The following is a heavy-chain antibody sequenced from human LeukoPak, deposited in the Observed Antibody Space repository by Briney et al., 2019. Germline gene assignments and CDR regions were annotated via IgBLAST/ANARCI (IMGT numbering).Heavy chain of an antibody. J-gene: IGHJ4*02. CDR1: GYSFTSYW. Sequence: GESLKILRKGSGYSFTSYWNGWVRQMPGKGLEWMGIIYPGYSVTRYSPSFEGQVTLSDDQSLSTDYLQWSSLKASDTAMYYCARRQNYCSSTSCYSRDYWGQGTLVTVSS. D-gene: IGHD2-2*01. V-gene: IGHV5-51*01. CDR3: ARRQNYCSSTSCYSRDY. CDR2: IYPGYSVT.